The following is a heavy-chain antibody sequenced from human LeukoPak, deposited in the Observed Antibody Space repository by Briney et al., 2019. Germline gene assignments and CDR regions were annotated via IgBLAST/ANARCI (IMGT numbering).Heavy chain of an antibody. Sequence: GRSLRLSCAASGFTFDDYAMHWVRQAPGKGLEWVSGINWNSGTIGYADSVKGRFTISRDNAKNSLFLQMNSLRAEDTAFYYCVKDKAQDSSNWFRLFDNWGQGTLVTVSS. CDR2: INWNSGTI. J-gene: IGHJ4*02. CDR3: VKDKAQDSSNWFRLFDN. CDR1: GFTFDDYA. D-gene: IGHD6-13*01. V-gene: IGHV3-9*01.